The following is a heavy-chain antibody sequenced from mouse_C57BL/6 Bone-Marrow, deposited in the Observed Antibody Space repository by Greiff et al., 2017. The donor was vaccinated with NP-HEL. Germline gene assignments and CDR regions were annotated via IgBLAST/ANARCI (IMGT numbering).Heavy chain of an antibody. CDR3: TRRKRGFDY. CDR2: IDPETGGT. CDR1: GYTFTDYE. J-gene: IGHJ2*01. Sequence: VKLMESGAELVRPGASVTLSCKASGYTFTDYEMHWVKQTPVHGLEWIGAIDPETGGTAYNQKFKGKAILTADKSSSTAYMELRSLTSEDSAVYYCTRRKRGFDYWGQGTTLTVSS. V-gene: IGHV1-15*01.